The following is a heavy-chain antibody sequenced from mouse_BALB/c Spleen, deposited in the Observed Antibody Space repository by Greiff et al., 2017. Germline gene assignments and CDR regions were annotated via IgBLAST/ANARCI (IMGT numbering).Heavy chain of an antibody. CDR1: GFNIKDTY. CDR3: ARESDLIYYYAPFAY. V-gene: IGHV14-3*02. Sequence: EVQLQQSGAELVKPGASVKLSCTASGFNIKDTYMHWVKQRPEQGLEWIGRIDPANGNTKYDPKFQGKATITADTSSNTAYLQLSSLTSEDTAVYYCARESDLIYYYAPFAYWGQGTLVTVSA. J-gene: IGHJ3*01. D-gene: IGHD1-1*01. CDR2: IDPANGNT.